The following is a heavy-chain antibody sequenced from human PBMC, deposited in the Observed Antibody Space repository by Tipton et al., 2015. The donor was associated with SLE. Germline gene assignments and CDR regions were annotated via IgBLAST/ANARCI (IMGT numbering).Heavy chain of an antibody. J-gene: IGHJ6*03. CDR3: ARDFWSGYRPYYYYYMDV. D-gene: IGHD3-3*01. V-gene: IGHV3-30*04. CDR2: ISYDGSNK. Sequence: RSLRLSCAASGFTFSSYAMHWVRQAPGKGLERVAVISYDGSNKYYADSVKGRFTISRDNSKNTLYVQMNSLRAEDTAVYCCARDFWSGYRPYYYYYMDVWGKGTTVTVSS. CDR1: GFTFSSYA.